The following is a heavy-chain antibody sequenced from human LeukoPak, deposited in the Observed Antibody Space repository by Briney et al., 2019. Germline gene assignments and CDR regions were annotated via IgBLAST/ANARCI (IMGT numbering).Heavy chain of an antibody. V-gene: IGHV4-34*01. D-gene: IGHD6-13*01. CDR2: INHSGST. CDR1: GVSFSGYY. J-gene: IGHJ6*02. CDR3: ARGRAPGAAGREYYYYYYGMDV. Sequence: PSETLSLTCAVYGVSFSGYYWSWIRQPPGKGLEWIGEINHSGSTNYNPSLKSRVTISVDTPKNQFSLKLSSVTAADTAVYYCARGRAPGAAGREYYYYYYGMDVWGQGTTVTVSS.